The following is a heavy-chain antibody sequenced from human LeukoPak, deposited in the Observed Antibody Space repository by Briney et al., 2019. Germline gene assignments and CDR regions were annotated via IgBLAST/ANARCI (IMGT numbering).Heavy chain of an antibody. CDR1: GFTFSSYA. CDR3: ARAKQGITMIVVVRYLDY. CDR2: ISYDGSNK. J-gene: IGHJ4*02. V-gene: IGHV3-30*04. Sequence: PGGSLRLSCAASGFTFSSYAMHWVRQAPGKGLEWVAVISYDGSNKYYADSVKGRFTISRDNSKNTLYLQMNSLRAEDTAMYYCARAKQGITMIVVVRYLDYWGQGTLVTVSS. D-gene: IGHD3-22*01.